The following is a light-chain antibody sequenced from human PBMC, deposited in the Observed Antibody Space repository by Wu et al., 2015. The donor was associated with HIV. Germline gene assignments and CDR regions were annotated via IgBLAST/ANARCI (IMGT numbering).Light chain of an antibody. Sequence: EIVMTQSPATLSASPGERVTLSCRASQSVSSSLAWYQQKPGQSPRLLIYAISTRATGVPDRFSGSGSGTEFTLTISSLQTEDFAVYSCQQYHNWPWTFGHGTKVEVK. CDR3: QQYHNWPWT. J-gene: IGKJ1*01. CDR2: AIS. V-gene: IGKV3-15*01. CDR1: QSVSSS.